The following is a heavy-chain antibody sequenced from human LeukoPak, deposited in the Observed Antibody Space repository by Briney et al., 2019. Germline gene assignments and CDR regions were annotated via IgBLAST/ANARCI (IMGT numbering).Heavy chain of an antibody. CDR3: AKQWLVGI. V-gene: IGHV3-23*01. D-gene: IGHD6-19*01. Sequence: GGSLRLSCAASGFSFRDHAMNWVRQAPGQGLEWVSSLSETGETTDYADSVKGRFTISRDNSNNILYLQMNSLRADDTAVYYCAKQWLVGIWGQGTLVTVSS. CDR2: LSETGETT. CDR1: GFSFRDHA. J-gene: IGHJ4*02.